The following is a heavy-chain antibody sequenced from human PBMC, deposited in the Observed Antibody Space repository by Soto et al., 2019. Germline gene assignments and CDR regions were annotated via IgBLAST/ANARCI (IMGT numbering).Heavy chain of an antibody. J-gene: IGHJ6*02. V-gene: IGHV1-3*01. CDR3: ARDKITPGGHFYQFGMDV. CDR2: INPANGNT. D-gene: IGHD2-2*01. CDR1: GYSFTQYA. Sequence: QVQLVQSGAEVRKPGASVTVSCKASGYSFTQYAIHWVRQAPGRSLEWLGWINPANGNTKYSEKFQGRVTFTRDTSATTAYMELSSRRSEDAGLYYCARDKITPGGHFYQFGMDVWGQGTTVTVSS.